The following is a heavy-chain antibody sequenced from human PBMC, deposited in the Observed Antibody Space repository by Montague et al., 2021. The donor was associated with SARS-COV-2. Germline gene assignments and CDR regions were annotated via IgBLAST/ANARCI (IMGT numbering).Heavy chain of an antibody. V-gene: IGHV3-30*04. CDR1: GFTFSRYA. Sequence: SLRLSCAASGFTFSRYAMHWVRQAPGKGLEWVAVISYDGSNKYYADSVKGRFTISRDNSKNTLYLQMNSLRAEDTAVYYCARAAGNYDILTGYYDYWGQGTLVTVSS. J-gene: IGHJ4*02. D-gene: IGHD3-9*01. CDR2: ISYDGSNK. CDR3: ARAAGNYDILTGYYDY.